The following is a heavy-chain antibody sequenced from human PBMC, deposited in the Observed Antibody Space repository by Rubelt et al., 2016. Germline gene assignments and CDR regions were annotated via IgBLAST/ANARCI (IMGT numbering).Heavy chain of an antibody. V-gene: IGHV4-39*01. Sequence: QLQLQESGPGLVKPSETLSLTCTVSGGSISSSSYYWGWIRQPPGKGLEWIGSIYYSGSTYYNPSLMVSGTISVATSKNQFSLKLCSVAAADTAVYYCARRYYDSSGHRSPFDYWGQGTLVTVSS. J-gene: IGHJ4*02. CDR2: IYYSGST. CDR1: GGSISSSSYY. D-gene: IGHD3-22*01. CDR3: ARRYYDSSGHRSPFDY.